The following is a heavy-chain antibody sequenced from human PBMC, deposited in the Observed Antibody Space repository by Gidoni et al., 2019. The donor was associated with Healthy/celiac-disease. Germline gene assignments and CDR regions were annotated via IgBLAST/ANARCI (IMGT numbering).Heavy chain of an antibody. J-gene: IGHJ4*02. CDR1: GYTFTSYY. Sequence: QVQLVQSGAEVKKPGASVKVSCKASGYTFTSYYMHWVRQAPGQGLEWMGIINRSGGSTSYAQKFQGRVTMTRDTSTSTVYMELSSLRSEDTAVYYCARARSYYYDSSGYATDYWGQGTLVTVSS. D-gene: IGHD3-22*01. V-gene: IGHV1-46*01. CDR3: ARARSYYYDSSGYATDY. CDR2: INRSGGST.